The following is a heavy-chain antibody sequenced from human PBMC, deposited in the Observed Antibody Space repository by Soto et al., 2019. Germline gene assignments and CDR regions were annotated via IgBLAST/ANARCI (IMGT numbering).Heavy chain of an antibody. CDR1: GYTFTNFG. CDR2: ISAYTDTP. CDR3: QTLTPGGEAWFDT. V-gene: IGHV1-18*01. D-gene: IGHD2-15*01. J-gene: IGHJ5*02. Sequence: ASVKVSCKASGYTFTNFGVTWVRRAPGQGLEWMGWISAYTDTPNYAQKLQGRVTMTIDTSTSTAYMDLRSLTSDDKAVYYCQTLTPGGEAWFDTWGQGALVTIAS.